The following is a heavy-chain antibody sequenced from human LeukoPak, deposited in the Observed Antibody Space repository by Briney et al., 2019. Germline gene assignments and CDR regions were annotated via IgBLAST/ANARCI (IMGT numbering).Heavy chain of an antibody. J-gene: IGHJ4*02. CDR2: INHSGST. CDR3: ARHVRHNTHMITFGGVIGEEGFDY. CDR1: GGSTSSSSYY. Sequence: PSETLSLTCTVSGGSTSSSSYYWGWIRQPPGKGLEWIGEINHSGSTNYNPSLKSRVTISVDTSKNQFSLKLSSVTAADTAVYYCARHVRHNTHMITFGGVIGEEGFDYWGQGTLVTVSS. D-gene: IGHD3-16*02. V-gene: IGHV4-39*01.